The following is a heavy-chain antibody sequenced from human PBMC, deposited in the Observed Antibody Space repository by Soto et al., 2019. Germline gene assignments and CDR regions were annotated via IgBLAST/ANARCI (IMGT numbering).Heavy chain of an antibody. CDR3: ARGDVDIVATTYYYGMDV. J-gene: IGHJ6*02. Sequence: PGGSMRLSCIMWDLSVSSSYMSWVRQAPGRGLEWVSVIYSTTNTHYADSVRGRFTISRDNAKNTLYLQMNSLRAEDTAVYYCARGDVDIVATTYYYGMDVWGQGTTVTVSS. V-gene: IGHV3-66*01. CDR2: IYSTTNT. CDR1: DLSVSSSY. D-gene: IGHD5-12*01.